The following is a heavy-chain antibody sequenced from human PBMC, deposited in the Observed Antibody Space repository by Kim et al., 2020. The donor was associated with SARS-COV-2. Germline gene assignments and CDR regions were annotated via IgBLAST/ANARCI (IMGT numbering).Heavy chain of an antibody. D-gene: IGHD2-2*01. V-gene: IGHV4-39*01. CDR1: GGSISSSSYY. CDR2: IYYSGST. CDR3: ATLSRGDFDY. Sequence: SETLSLTCTVSGGSISSSSYYWGWIRQPPGKGLEWIGSIYYSGSTYYNPSLKSRVTISVDTSKNQFSLKLSSVTAADTAVYYCATLSRGDFDYWGQGTLVTVSS. J-gene: IGHJ4*02.